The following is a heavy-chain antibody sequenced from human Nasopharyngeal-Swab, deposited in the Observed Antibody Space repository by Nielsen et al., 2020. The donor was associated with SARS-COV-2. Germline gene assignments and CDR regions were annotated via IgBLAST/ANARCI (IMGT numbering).Heavy chain of an antibody. CDR3: VRWSGGWAFDI. J-gene: IGHJ3*02. Sequence: GESLKISCAASGFTFSNYGMHWVRQAPGKGLEWVAAIWYDGTNKYYLDSVKDQFTISRDNSKNTVYLQMNSLRAEDTAVYYCVRWSGGWAFDIGGQGTMVTVSS. V-gene: IGHV3-33*03. CDR2: IWYDGTNK. D-gene: IGHD2-15*01. CDR1: GFTFSNYG.